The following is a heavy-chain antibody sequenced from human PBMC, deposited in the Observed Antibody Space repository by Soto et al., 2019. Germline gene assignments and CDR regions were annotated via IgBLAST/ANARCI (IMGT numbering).Heavy chain of an antibody. CDR3: VREDDGGDRDYYGLDV. CDR2: VFHSGSV. V-gene: IGHV4-30-4*08. J-gene: IGHJ6*02. D-gene: IGHD2-21*02. Sequence: QVQLQQSGPGLVKPSQTLSLTCTVSGGSISGDYYHWTWIRQSPGKGLEWIGYVFHSGSVLYNPSLKSRLNISVDTSKNQFSLRLSSVTAADTAVYCCVREDDGGDRDYYGLDVWGQGTTVTVSS. CDR1: GGSISGDYYH.